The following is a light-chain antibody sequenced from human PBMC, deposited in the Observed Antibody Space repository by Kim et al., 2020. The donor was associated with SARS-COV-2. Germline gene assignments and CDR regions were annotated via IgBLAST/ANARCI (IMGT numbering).Light chain of an antibody. CDR1: SSNIGSNY. CDR3: AAWDDSLGGPV. J-gene: IGLJ2*01. CDR2: TNN. Sequence: ELTQPPSASGTPGQRVTISCSGSSSNIGSNYVYWYQQLPGTAPKLLIYTNNQRPSGVPDRFSGSKSGTSTSLAISGLRSEDEADYYCAAWDDSLGGPVFGGGTKLTVL. V-gene: IGLV1-47*01.